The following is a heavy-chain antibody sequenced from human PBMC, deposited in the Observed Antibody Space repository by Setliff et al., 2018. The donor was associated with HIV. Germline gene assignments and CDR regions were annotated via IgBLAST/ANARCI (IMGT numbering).Heavy chain of an antibody. Sequence: PGGSLRLSCVASGFTFSTFAMHWVRQAPGKGLEWVSVISYDGSRISYADSVMGRFTISRDNSKNTLYLQMNSLRVEDTAIYYCTKGVQSLRPYYFDSWGQGTLVTVSS. V-gene: IGHV3-30*07. CDR1: GFTFSTFA. CDR2: ISYDGSRI. CDR3: TKGVQSLRPYYFDS. D-gene: IGHD4-17*01. J-gene: IGHJ4*02.